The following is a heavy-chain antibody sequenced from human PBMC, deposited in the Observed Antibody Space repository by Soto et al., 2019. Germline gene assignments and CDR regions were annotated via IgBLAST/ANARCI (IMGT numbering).Heavy chain of an antibody. J-gene: IGHJ6*02. V-gene: IGHV3-30*18. CDR2: ISYDGSNT. CDR1: GFTFSSYA. Sequence: GGSLRLSCAASGFTFSSYAMRWVRQAPGKGLEWVAVISYDGSNTYYADSVKGRFTISRDNSKNTLYLQMNSLRAEDTAVYYCAKDFLLLDYYYGMDVWGQGTTVTVSS. CDR3: AKDFLLLDYYYGMDV.